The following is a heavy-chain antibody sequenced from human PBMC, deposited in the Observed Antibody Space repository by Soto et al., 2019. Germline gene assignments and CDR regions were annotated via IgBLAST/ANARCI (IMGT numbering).Heavy chain of an antibody. CDR1: GFTFSSYW. J-gene: IGHJ5*02. D-gene: IGHD3-3*01. CDR2: IKQDGSEK. V-gene: IGHV3-7*01. Sequence: EVQLVESGGGLVQPGESLRLSCAASGFTFSSYWMSWVRQAPGKGLEWVANIKQDGSEKYYVDSVKGRFTISRDNAKNSLYLQVNSLRAEDTAVYYCARAGDFWSGYLNWFDPWGQGTLVTVSS. CDR3: ARAGDFWSGYLNWFDP.